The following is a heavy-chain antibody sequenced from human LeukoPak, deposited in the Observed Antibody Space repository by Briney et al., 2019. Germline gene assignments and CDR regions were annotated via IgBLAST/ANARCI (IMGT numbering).Heavy chain of an antibody. CDR1: GFTFDDYA. CDR3: AKDMPLGIAVAGTYYYYYYMDV. D-gene: IGHD6-19*01. Sequence: PGRSLRLSCAPSGFTFDDYAMHWVRQAPGKGLEWVSGISWNSGSIGYADSVKCRFTISRDKAKNSLYLQMNSLRAEDTALYYCAKDMPLGIAVAGTYYYYYYMDVWGKGTTVTVSS. V-gene: IGHV3-9*01. CDR2: ISWNSGSI. J-gene: IGHJ6*03.